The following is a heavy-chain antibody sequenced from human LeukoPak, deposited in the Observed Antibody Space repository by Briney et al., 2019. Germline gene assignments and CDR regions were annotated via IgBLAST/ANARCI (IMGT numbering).Heavy chain of an antibody. Sequence: SESLSLTCTVSGGSISTYYWSWLRQPPGKGLEWIGNIYYTGTTNYNPSLKSRLAISVDTSKNRFSLKVSSVTAAETAVYYCARSTSWYAYFDHWGQGTLVTVSS. D-gene: IGHD6-13*01. CDR1: GGSISTYY. V-gene: IGHV4-59*01. CDR2: IYYTGTT. CDR3: ARSTSWYAYFDH. J-gene: IGHJ4*02.